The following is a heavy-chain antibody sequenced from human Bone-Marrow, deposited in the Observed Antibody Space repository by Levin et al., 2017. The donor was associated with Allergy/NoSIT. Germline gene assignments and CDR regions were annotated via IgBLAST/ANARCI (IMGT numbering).Heavy chain of an antibody. CDR3: AKKQGGNYPFDS. D-gene: IGHD3-22*01. Sequence: GASVKVSCAASGFTFSSYAMGWIRQAPGKGLECVSGINDSGGVTFYADSVKGRFTISRDNSKKTLYLQMNSLRAEDTAVYYCAKKQGGNYPFDSWGQGTLVTVSS. CDR2: INDSGGVT. CDR1: GFTFSSYA. J-gene: IGHJ4*02. V-gene: IGHV3-23*01.